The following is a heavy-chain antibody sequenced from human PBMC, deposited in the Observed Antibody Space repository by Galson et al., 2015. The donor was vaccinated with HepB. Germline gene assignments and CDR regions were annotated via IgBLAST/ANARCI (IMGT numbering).Heavy chain of an antibody. D-gene: IGHD3-10*01. V-gene: IGHV1-2*04. CDR1: GYTFTGYY. J-gene: IGHJ6*03. CDR2: INPNSGGT. CDR3: ARGPLGSISGYYMDV. Sequence: SVKVPCKASGYTFTGYYMHWVRQAPGQGLEWMGWINPNSGGTNYAQKFQGWVTMTRDTSISTAYMELSRLRSDDTAVYYCARGPLGSISGYYMDVWGKGTTVTVSS.